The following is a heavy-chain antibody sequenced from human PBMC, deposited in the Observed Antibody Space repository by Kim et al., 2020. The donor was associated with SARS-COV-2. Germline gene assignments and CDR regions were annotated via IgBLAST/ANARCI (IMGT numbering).Heavy chain of an antibody. CDR3: VKGGITMRAATD. D-gene: IGHD3-22*01. CDR1: GFTLSSYA. Sequence: GGSLRLSCSASGFTLSSYAVHWVRQAPGKGLEYVSAISSTTGGSTYYADSVRGRFTISRDDSKNMVFLQMSSLRAEDTAVYYCVKGGITMRAATDWGQGTLVTVSS. V-gene: IGHV3-64D*09. CDR2: ISSTTGGST. J-gene: IGHJ4*02.